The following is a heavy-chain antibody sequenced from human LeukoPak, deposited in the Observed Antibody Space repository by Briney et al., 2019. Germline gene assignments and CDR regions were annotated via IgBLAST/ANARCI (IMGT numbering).Heavy chain of an antibody. V-gene: IGHV1-46*01. CDR3: ASGYNSGWTFDY. D-gene: IGHD2-15*01. CDR2: INPSGGST. J-gene: IGHJ4*02. Sequence: ASVKVSCKASGYTFTSYYMHWVRQAPGQGLEWMGIINPSGGSTSYAQKFQGRVTMTSDTSISTAYMELSRLRSDDTAVYYCASGYNSGWTFDYWGQGTLVTVSS. CDR1: GYTFTSYY.